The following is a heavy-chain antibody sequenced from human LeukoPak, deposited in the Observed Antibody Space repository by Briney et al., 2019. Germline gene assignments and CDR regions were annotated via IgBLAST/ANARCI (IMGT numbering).Heavy chain of an antibody. CDR2: ISGSGNIT. D-gene: IGHD2-21*02. J-gene: IGHJ5*02. V-gene: IGHV3-23*01. CDR3: AKVGLFGVTAVYNWFDP. Sequence: GGSLRLSCAASGFTFSSYAMTWVRQAPGKGLEWVSGISGSGNITHYADSVKGRSTISRDNSKNTLYMEMNNLKSEDTAVYFCAKVGLFGVTAVYNWFDPWGQGTLVTVSS. CDR1: GFTFSSYA.